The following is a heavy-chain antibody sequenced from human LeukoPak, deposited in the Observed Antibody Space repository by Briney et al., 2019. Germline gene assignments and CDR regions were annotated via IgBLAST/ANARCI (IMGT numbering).Heavy chain of an antibody. V-gene: IGHV3-23*01. CDR3: ARDLGGYCSGGSCYFGTYYFDY. CDR1: GFTFSSHA. CDR2: TVGSGGST. D-gene: IGHD2-15*01. Sequence: GGSLRLSCAASGFTFSSHAMNWVRQAPGKGLEWVSLTVGSGGSTYYADSVKGRFTISRDNSKNTLYLQMNSLRAEDTAVYYCARDLGGYCSGGSCYFGTYYFDYWGQGTLVTVSS. J-gene: IGHJ4*02.